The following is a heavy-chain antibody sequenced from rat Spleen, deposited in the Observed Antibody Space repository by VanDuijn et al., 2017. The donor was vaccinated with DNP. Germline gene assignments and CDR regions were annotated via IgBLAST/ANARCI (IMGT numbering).Heavy chain of an antibody. Sequence: QVQLKESGPGLVQPSQTLSLTCTVSGFSLTSYGVSWVRQPPGKGLEWIAAISSGGSTYYNSALKSRLSISRDTSKSQVFLKMNSLQTEDTAIYFCTRDLGYPAHWGQGVMVTVSS. J-gene: IGHJ2*01. CDR1: GFSLTSYG. CDR3: TRDLGYPAH. D-gene: IGHD1-4*01. CDR2: ISSGGST. V-gene: IGHV2S12*01.